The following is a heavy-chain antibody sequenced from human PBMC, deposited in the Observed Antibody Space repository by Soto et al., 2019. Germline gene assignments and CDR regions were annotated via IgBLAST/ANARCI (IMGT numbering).Heavy chain of an antibody. Sequence: TEALSLTCTVSGCSISSYYLSWIRQPPGKGLEWIGDIYYSGSTNYNPSLKSRVTISVDTSKNQFSLKLSSVTAADTAVYYCARHAVHSSGFIDYWGQGTLVTVSS. J-gene: IGHJ4*02. CDR2: IYYSGST. CDR1: GCSISSYY. CDR3: ARHAVHSSGFIDY. D-gene: IGHD6-19*01. V-gene: IGHV4-59*08.